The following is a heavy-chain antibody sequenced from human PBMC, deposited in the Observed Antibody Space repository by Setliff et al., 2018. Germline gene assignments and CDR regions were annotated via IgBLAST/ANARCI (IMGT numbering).Heavy chain of an antibody. J-gene: IGHJ3*02. CDR1: GYTFTSYY. CDR3: AGDTIQDAFDT. V-gene: IGHV1-46*01. CDR2: IIPISGSP. Sequence: ASVKVSCKASGYTFTSYYMHWVRQAPGQGLEWMGGIIPISGSPNYAQKFQDRVTITRDRSMSTAYMELSSLRSEDTAMYYCAGDTIQDAFDTWGQGTMVTVSS. D-gene: IGHD3-3*01.